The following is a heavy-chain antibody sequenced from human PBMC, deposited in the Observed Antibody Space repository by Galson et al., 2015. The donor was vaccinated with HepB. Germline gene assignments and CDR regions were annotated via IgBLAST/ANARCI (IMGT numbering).Heavy chain of an antibody. CDR2: IKQDGSDK. CDR1: GFTFSSYW. D-gene: IGHD5-12*01. CDR3: ARDNIVPTTSGWGLDH. J-gene: IGHJ4*02. V-gene: IGHV3-7*03. Sequence: SLRLSCAASGFTFSSYWMSWVRQAPGKGLEWVADIKQDGSDKYYVDSVKGRFTISRDTVKNSLFLQMNSLRAEDTAVYYCARDNIVPTTSGWGLDHWGQGTLVTVSS.